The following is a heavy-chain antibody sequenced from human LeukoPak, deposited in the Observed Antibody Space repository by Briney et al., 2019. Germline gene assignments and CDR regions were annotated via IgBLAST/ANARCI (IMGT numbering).Heavy chain of an antibody. CDR2: IIPIFGTA. J-gene: IGHJ5*02. Sequence: ASVKVSCKASGGTFSSYAISWVRQAPGQGLEWMGGIIPIFGTANYAQKFQGRVTITTDESTSTAYMELSSLRSEDTAVYYCARDQCSSTSCYMDSWFDPWGQGTLVTVSS. CDR1: GGTFSSYA. CDR3: ARDQCSSTSCYMDSWFDP. D-gene: IGHD2-2*02. V-gene: IGHV1-69*05.